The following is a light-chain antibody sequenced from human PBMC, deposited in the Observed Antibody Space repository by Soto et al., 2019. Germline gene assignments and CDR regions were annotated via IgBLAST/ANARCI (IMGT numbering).Light chain of an antibody. CDR2: DAT. CDR1: QSISSS. Sequence: DIQMTQSPSTLSASVGDRVTITCRASQSISSSLAWYQQKPGKAPNLLIYDATTLESGVPSRFGGSGSGTEFTLIISSLQPDDFAAYYCQHYRSYPFTFGQGTKLDIK. CDR3: QHYRSYPFT. J-gene: IGKJ2*01. V-gene: IGKV1-5*01.